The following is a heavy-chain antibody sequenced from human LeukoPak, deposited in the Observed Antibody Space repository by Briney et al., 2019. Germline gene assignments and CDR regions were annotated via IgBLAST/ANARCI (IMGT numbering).Heavy chain of an antibody. CDR2: IYSGGST. Sequence: GGSLRLSCAASGFTVSSNYMSCLRQAPGKGLEWVSVIYSGGSTYYADSVKGRFTISRDNSKNTLYLQMNSLRAEDTAVYYCARGRRDGYNSDCWGQGTLVTVSS. V-gene: IGHV3-53*01. D-gene: IGHD5-24*01. CDR3: ARGRRDGYNSDC. J-gene: IGHJ4*02. CDR1: GFTVSSNY.